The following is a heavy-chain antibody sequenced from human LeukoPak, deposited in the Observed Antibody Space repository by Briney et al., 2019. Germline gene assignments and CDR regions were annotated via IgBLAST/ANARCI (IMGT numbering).Heavy chain of an antibody. Sequence: ASVKVSCKASGYTFTNYCMHWVRQAPGQGLEWMGIINPSGGSTSYAQKLQGRVTMTRDTSTSTVYMELSSLRSEDTAVYYCARFSYGGGGYFDYWGQGTLVTVSS. CDR2: INPSGGST. J-gene: IGHJ4*02. V-gene: IGHV1-46*04. D-gene: IGHD5-18*01. CDR1: GYTFTNYC. CDR3: ARFSYGGGGYFDY.